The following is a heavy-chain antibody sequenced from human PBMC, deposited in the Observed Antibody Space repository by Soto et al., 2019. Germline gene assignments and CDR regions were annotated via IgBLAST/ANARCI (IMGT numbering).Heavy chain of an antibody. CDR2: IYYSGTT. CDR1: GDSIKRIDSY. CDR3: VRHQLLIVTAQFDX. Sequence: PAETLSLTFSVSGDSIKRIDSYWAWVRQSPGKGLEWIASIYYSGTTYYNPSLRSRVSISMDTSARHFYLKLTSATAADTAIYFCVRHQLLIVTAQFDXWGQGALVTVSX. V-gene: IGHV4-39*01. J-gene: IGHJ4*02. D-gene: IGHD2-21*01.